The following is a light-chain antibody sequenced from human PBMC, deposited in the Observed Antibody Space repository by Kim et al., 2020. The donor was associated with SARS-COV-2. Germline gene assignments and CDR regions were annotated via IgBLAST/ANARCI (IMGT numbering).Light chain of an antibody. J-gene: IGLJ1*01. CDR3: NSRDSSGNHYV. CDR2: GKN. V-gene: IGLV3-19*01. Sequence: LGQTVRITCQGDSLRSYYASWYQQKPGQAPVLVIYGKNNGPSGIPDRFSGSSSGNTASLTITGAQAEDEADYYCNSRDSSGNHYVFGTGTKVTVL. CDR1: SLRSYY.